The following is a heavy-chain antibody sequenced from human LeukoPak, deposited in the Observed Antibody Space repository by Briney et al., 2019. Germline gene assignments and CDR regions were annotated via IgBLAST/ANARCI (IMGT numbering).Heavy chain of an antibody. CDR2: ISAYNGNT. D-gene: IGHD2-15*01. J-gene: IGHJ5*02. Sequence: GASVKVSCKASGYTFTSYGISWVRQAPGQGLEWMGWISAYNGNTNYAQKLQGRVTMTTDTFTSTAYMELRSLRSDDTAVYYCARVIVVVVAATPEGGYDWFDPWGQGTLVTVSS. CDR1: GYTFTSYG. V-gene: IGHV1-18*01. CDR3: ARVIVVVVAATPEGGYDWFDP.